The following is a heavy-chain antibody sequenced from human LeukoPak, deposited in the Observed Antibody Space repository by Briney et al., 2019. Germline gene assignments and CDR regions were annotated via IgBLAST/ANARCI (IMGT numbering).Heavy chain of an antibody. V-gene: IGHV3-64*01. J-gene: IGHJ4*02. CDR2: ISSNGGST. Sequence: GGSLRLSCAASGFTFSSYVMSWVRQAPGKGLEYVSAISSNGGSTYYANSVKGRFTISRDNSKNALYLQMGSLRAEDMAVYYCARTKEMASISYFDSWGQGTLVTVSS. D-gene: IGHD5-24*01. CDR1: GFTFSSYV. CDR3: ARTKEMASISYFDS.